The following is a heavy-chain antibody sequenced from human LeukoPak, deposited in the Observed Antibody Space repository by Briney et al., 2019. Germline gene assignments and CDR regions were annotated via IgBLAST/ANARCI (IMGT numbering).Heavy chain of an antibody. CDR3: AKGPSARVVAANTRIWFDP. CDR2: ISGSGGST. D-gene: IGHD2-15*01. Sequence: GGSLRLSCAASGFTFSSYAMSWVRQAPGKGLEWVSAISGSGGSTYYADSVKGRFTISRDNSKNTLYLQMNSLRVEDTAVYYCAKGPSARVVAANTRIWFDPWGQGTLVTVSS. J-gene: IGHJ5*02. V-gene: IGHV3-23*01. CDR1: GFTFSSYA.